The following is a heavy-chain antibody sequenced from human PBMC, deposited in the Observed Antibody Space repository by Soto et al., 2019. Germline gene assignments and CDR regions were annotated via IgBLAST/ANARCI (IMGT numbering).Heavy chain of an antibody. Sequence: EVQLVECGGGLVKPGGSLRLSCAVSGFTFNYAWMSWVRQAPGKGLEWIGRIQSKADGGTTEYAAPVKGRFTISRDDSENMLYLQLNSLKNDDTAVYYCTTGVGWYDPYGMDVWGQGTTVTVSS. J-gene: IGHJ6*02. V-gene: IGHV3-15*01. CDR3: TTGVGWYDPYGMDV. CDR2: IQSKADGGTT. CDR1: GFTFNYAW. D-gene: IGHD6-19*01.